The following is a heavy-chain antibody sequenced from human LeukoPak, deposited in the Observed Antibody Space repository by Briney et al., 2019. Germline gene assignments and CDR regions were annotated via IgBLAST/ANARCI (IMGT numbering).Heavy chain of an antibody. V-gene: IGHV4-39*07. CDR3: ARDRRANSGSYIYYYMDV. CDR2: IYYSGST. CDR1: GGSISSSSYY. Sequence: PSETLSLTCTVSGGSISSSSYYWGWIRQPPGKGLEWIGSIYYSGSTNYNPSLKSRVTMSVDTSKNQFSLKLSSVTAADTAMYYCARDRRANSGSYIYYYMDVWGKGTTVTVSS. D-gene: IGHD1-26*01. J-gene: IGHJ6*03.